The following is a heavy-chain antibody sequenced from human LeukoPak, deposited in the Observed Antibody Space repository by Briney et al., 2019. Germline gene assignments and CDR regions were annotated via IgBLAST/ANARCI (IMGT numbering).Heavy chain of an antibody. CDR2: ISSSSSYI. CDR1: GFTVSSNY. J-gene: IGHJ4*02. Sequence: PGGSLRLSCAASGFTVSSNYMSWVRQAPGKGLEWVSSISSSSSYIYYADSVKGRFTISRDNAKNSLYLQMNSLRAEDTAVYYCARSLTVVTGFDYWGQGTLVTVSS. CDR3: ARSLTVVTGFDY. V-gene: IGHV3-21*01. D-gene: IGHD4-23*01.